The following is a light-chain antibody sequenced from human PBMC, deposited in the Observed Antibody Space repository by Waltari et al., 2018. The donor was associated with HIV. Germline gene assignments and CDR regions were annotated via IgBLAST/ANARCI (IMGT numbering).Light chain of an antibody. V-gene: IGLV2-8*01. CDR3: SSFAGTNDVI. CDR1: SSDVGGYHY. J-gene: IGLJ2*01. Sequence: QSALTQPPSASGSPGQSVTISCTGTSSDVGGYHYVSWYQQHPRQAPKPMIYEVSRRPSGVPDRCSGSKSGNTASLTVSGLQAEDEANYYCSSFAGTNDVIFGGGTKLTVL. CDR2: EVS.